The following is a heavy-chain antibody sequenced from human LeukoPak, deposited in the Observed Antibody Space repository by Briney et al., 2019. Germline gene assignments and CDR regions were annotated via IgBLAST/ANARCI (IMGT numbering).Heavy chain of an antibody. J-gene: IGHJ6*03. D-gene: IGHD1-26*01. Sequence: GGSLTLSCAASGFTFSSYGMHGLRQAPGKGVEGVAVICYDVSNKYYADSVKGRFTISRDNSKNTLYLQMNSLRAEDTAVYYCARYSGSYRSYYYYMDVWGKGTTVTVSS. CDR2: ICYDVSNK. V-gene: IGHV3-33*01. CDR1: GFTFSSYG. CDR3: ARYSGSYRSYYYYMDV.